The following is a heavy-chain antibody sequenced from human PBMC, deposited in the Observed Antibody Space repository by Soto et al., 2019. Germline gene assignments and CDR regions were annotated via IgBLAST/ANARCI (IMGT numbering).Heavy chain of an antibody. CDR3: ARAATGSYHSAY. CDR1: GYAFTSYG. J-gene: IGHJ4*02. CDR2: IAPHSGRT. Sequence: GPEVKKPGASVRASCMTSGYAFTSYGVNWVRQVPGQGLEWMGWIAPHSGRTTYLPKFQGRVTITADPSTNTAYMELTSLSSDDTGIYFCARAATGSYHSAYWGQGTVVTVSA. V-gene: IGHV1-18*04. D-gene: IGHD3-10*01.